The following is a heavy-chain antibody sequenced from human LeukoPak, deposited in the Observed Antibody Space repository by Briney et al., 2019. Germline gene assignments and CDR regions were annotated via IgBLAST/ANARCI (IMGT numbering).Heavy chain of an antibody. J-gene: IGHJ4*02. CDR1: GGNLGNYA. V-gene: IGHV1-69*04. CDR2: IIPIIDST. D-gene: IGHD1-26*01. Sequence: GASVKVPCKASGGNLGNYAISWVRQAPGQGLEWMGRIIPIIDSTNSAQKFQARLTIAADKSTNTVCLELSSLRSEDTAVYYCAREPGGVRRYFDYWDQGTLVIVSS. CDR3: AREPGGVRRYFDY.